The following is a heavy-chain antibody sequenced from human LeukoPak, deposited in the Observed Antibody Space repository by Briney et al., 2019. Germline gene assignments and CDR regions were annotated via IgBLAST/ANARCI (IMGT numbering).Heavy chain of an antibody. D-gene: IGHD3-22*01. CDR3: AKARGLIGGAFDI. Sequence: SGGSLRLSCAASGFTFSSYWMSWVRQAPGKGLEWVANIKQDGSEKYYVDSVKGRFTISRDNSKNSLYLLMNSLTTEDTALYYCAKARGLIGGAFDIWGRGTMVTVSS. CDR1: GFTFSSYW. CDR2: IKQDGSEK. V-gene: IGHV3-7*03. J-gene: IGHJ3*02.